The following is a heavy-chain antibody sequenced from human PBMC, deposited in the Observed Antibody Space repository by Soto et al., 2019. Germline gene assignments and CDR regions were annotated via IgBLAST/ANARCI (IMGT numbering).Heavy chain of an antibody. J-gene: IGHJ4*02. CDR3: AKEYEYSSGWERIDY. CDR1: GFTFSSYA. Sequence: EVQLLESGGGLVQPGGSLRLSCAASGFTFSSYAMSWVRQAPGKGLEWVSAISGSGGSTYYADSVKGRFTISRDTSKNTLNLQMNSLRAEDTAVYYCAKEYEYSSGWERIDYWGQGALVTVSS. D-gene: IGHD6-19*01. V-gene: IGHV3-23*01. CDR2: ISGSGGST.